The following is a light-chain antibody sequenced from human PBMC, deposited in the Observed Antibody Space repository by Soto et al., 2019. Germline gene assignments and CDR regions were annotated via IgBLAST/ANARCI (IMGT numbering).Light chain of an antibody. V-gene: IGKV3-15*01. J-gene: IGKJ1*01. CDR1: QSVSSN. CDR3: QQYNNWPPYT. CDR2: GAS. Sequence: EIGMTQSPATLSVPPGERATLSCRASQSVSSNLVWYQQKFGQSPRLLLYGASTRANGIPARFSGSGSGTEFTLTISSLQSADFAVYYCQQYNNWPPYTFGQGTKVDIK.